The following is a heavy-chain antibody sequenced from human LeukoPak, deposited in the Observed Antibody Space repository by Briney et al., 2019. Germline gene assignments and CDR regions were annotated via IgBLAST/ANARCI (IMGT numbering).Heavy chain of an antibody. Sequence: SETLSLTCAVSGGSISSSNWWSWVRQPPGKGLEWIGEIYHSGSTNYNPSLKSRVTISVDTSKNQFSLKLSSVTAADTAVYYCARDRWGAAQEYYYMDVWGKGTTVTLSS. CDR1: GGSISSSNW. CDR3: ARDRWGAAQEYYYMDV. D-gene: IGHD6-6*01. V-gene: IGHV4-4*02. J-gene: IGHJ6*03. CDR2: IYHSGST.